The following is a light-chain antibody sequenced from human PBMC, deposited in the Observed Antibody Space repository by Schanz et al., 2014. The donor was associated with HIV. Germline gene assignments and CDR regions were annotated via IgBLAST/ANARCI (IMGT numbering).Light chain of an antibody. CDR3: QQYGSPLT. CDR2: GVS. V-gene: IGKV3-20*01. CDR1: QRISDSN. Sequence: EIVLTQSPGTLSLSPGERATLSCRASQRISDSNFAWYQQKPGQAPRLLIYGVSVRATGSPDRFSGSGSGTDFTLTISRLEPEDFAVYYCQQYGSPLTFGGGTKVEIK. J-gene: IGKJ4*01.